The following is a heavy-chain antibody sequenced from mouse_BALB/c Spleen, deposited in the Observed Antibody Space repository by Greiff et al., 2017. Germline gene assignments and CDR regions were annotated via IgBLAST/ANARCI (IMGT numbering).Heavy chain of an antibody. D-gene: IGHD2-4*01. CDR1: GFTFSSFG. CDR2: ISSGSSTI. J-gene: IGHJ4*01. V-gene: IGHV5-17*02. Sequence: EVMLVESGGGLVQPGGSRKLSCAASGFTFSSFGMHWVRQAPEKGLEWVAYISSGSSTIYYADTVKGRFTITRDNPKNTLFLQMTSLRFEDTAMYYCARAMITNYYAMDYWGQGTSVTVSS. CDR3: ARAMITNYYAMDY.